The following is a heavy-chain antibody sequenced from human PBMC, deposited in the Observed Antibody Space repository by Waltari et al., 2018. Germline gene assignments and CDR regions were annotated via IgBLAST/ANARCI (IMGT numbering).Heavy chain of an antibody. CDR1: GYSISSGYY. V-gene: IGHV4-38-2*01. J-gene: IGHJ5*02. CDR2: IYHSGST. D-gene: IGHD6-6*01. Sequence: QVQLQESGPGLVKPSETLSLTCAVSGYSISSGYYWGWIRQPPGKGLEWIGSIYHSGSTYYNPPLKSRVTISVYTSKNQFSLKLSSVTAADTAVYYCARQVAALPSWFDPWGQGTLVTVSS. CDR3: ARQVAALPSWFDP.